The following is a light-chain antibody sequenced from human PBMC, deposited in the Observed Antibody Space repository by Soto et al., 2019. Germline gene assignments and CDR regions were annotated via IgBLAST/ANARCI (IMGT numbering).Light chain of an antibody. CDR2: AAS. J-gene: IGKJ3*01. Sequence: DIQMTQSPPSLSASVGERVTITCRASQSISTYLSWYQQKPGKAPTLLIYAASTLQSGVPTMFSGSGSGTDFTLTIDSLQSEDFAVYYCQQYNNWPPDTFGPGTKVDIK. CDR1: QSISTY. CDR3: QQYNNWPPDT. V-gene: IGKV1-39*01.